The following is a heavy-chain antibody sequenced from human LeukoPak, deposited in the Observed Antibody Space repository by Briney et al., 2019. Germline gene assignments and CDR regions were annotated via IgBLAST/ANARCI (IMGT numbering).Heavy chain of an antibody. J-gene: IGHJ5*02. CDR2: INPNSGGT. CDR3: ARDRTMVRGVITIYNWFDP. Sequence: ASVKVSCKASGYTFTGYYMHWVRQAPGQGLEWMGWINPNSGGTNYAQKFQGRVTMTRDTSISTAYMELSRLRSDDTAVYYCARDRTMVRGVITIYNWFDPWGQGTLVTVSS. V-gene: IGHV1-2*02. CDR1: GYTFTGYY. D-gene: IGHD3-10*01.